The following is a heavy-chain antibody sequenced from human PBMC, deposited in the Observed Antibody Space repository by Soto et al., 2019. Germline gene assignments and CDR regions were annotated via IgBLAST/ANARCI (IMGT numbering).Heavy chain of an antibody. V-gene: IGHV4-34*01. D-gene: IGHD6-13*01. J-gene: IGHJ4*02. CDR2: INHSGST. CDR3: ATSYGNAWYTD. Sequence: SETLSLTCAVYGGSFSGYYWGWIRQPPGKGLEWIGEINHSGSTNYNPSLKSRVTISVDTSKNQFSLKLSSVTVADTAVYYCATSYGNAWYTDWGQGTQVTVSS. CDR1: GGSFSGYY.